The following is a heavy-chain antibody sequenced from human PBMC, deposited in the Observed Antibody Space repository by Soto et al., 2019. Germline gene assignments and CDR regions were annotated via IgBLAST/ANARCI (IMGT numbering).Heavy chain of an antibody. V-gene: IGHV4-4*07. J-gene: IGHJ6*01. CDR2: IYYTGDT. CDR1: GGSVTSYY. D-gene: IGHD3-3*01. Sequence: QVQLQESGPGLVKPSETLSLTCSVSGGSVTSYYWSLIRQPAGKGLGWIWLIYYTGDTKYRPSLQSRVARSVDMSKTQGSLKLTSVTAADTAMYYCARDMRVFGGIDVWGQGTTVTVSS. CDR3: ARDMRVFGGIDV.